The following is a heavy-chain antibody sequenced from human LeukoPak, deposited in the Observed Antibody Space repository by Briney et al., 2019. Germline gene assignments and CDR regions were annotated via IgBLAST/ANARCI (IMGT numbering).Heavy chain of an antibody. CDR2: ISAYNGNT. V-gene: IGHV1-18*01. J-gene: IGHJ4*02. CDR3: ARDGPNWNLDY. CDR1: GYTFTSYG. D-gene: IGHD1-1*01. Sequence: GASVKVSCKASGYTFTSYGISWVRQAPGQGLEWMGWISAYNGNTNYAQKFQGRVTITADKSTSTAYMELSSLRSEDTAVYYCARDGPNWNLDYWGQGTLVTVSS.